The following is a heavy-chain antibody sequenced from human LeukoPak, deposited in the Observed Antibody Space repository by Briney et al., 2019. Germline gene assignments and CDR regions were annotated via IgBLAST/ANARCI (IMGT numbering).Heavy chain of an antibody. D-gene: IGHD2-8*01. Sequence: ASVKVSCKASGYTFNNYYIHWVRQAPGQGLEWMGRINPYSGDTNSAQKFQGRVTMTRDTYINTAYMELRSLRSDDAAAYFCAITYANNAFDIWGQGTMVSVSS. CDR3: AITYANNAFDI. J-gene: IGHJ3*02. CDR2: INPYSGDT. CDR1: GYTFNNYY. V-gene: IGHV1-2*06.